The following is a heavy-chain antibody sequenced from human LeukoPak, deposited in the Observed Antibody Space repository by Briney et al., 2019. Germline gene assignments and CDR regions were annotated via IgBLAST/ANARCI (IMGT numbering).Heavy chain of an antibody. CDR2: ISYDGSNK. Sequence: GGSLRLSCAASGFTFSSYGMHWVRQAPGKGLEWVAVISYDGSNKYYADSVKGRFTISRDNSKNTLYLQMNSLRAEDTAVYYCAKGEPGPLAVAGRSYYYYGMDVWGQGTTVTVS. V-gene: IGHV3-30*18. CDR3: AKGEPGPLAVAGRSYYYYGMDV. D-gene: IGHD6-19*01. CDR1: GFTFSSYG. J-gene: IGHJ6*02.